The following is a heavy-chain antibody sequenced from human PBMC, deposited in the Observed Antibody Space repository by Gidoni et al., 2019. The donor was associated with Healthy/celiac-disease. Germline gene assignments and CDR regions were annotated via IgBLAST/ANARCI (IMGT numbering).Heavy chain of an antibody. V-gene: IGHV3-9*01. CDR1: GFTFDDYA. Sequence: EVQLVESGGGLVQPGRSLRLYCAASGFTFDDYAMHWVRQAPGKGLEWVSGISWNSGSIGYADSVKGRFTISRDNAKNSLYLQMNSLRAEDTALYYCAKGGTHYFDYWGQGTLVTVSS. J-gene: IGHJ4*02. D-gene: IGHD1-1*01. CDR2: ISWNSGSI. CDR3: AKGGTHYFDY.